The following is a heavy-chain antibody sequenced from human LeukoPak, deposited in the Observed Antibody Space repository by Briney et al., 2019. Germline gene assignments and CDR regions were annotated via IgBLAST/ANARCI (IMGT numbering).Heavy chain of an antibody. V-gene: IGHV4-59*08. J-gene: IGHJ5*02. CDR3: ARGDSYVYSQT. CDR2: IYYSGST. CDR1: GGSISSYY. D-gene: IGHD3-10*02. Sequence: SETLSLTCTVSGGSISSYYWSWIRQPPGKGLEWIGYIYYSGSTNYNPSLKSRVTISVDTSKNQFSLKLSSVTAADTAVYYCARGDSYVYSQTWGRGTLVTVSS.